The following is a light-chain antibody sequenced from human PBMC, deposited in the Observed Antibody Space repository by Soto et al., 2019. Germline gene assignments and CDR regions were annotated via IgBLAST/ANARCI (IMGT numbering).Light chain of an antibody. CDR1: HSVSSW. Sequence: DIQMTQSPSTLSASVGDRVTITCRASHSVSSWLAWYQQRPGNAPNLLIYKASSLESGVPSRFSGSGSGTEFTLTVSSLQPDEFATYYCQQYDSYPLTFGGGTKVEIK. V-gene: IGKV1-5*03. J-gene: IGKJ4*01. CDR3: QQYDSYPLT. CDR2: KAS.